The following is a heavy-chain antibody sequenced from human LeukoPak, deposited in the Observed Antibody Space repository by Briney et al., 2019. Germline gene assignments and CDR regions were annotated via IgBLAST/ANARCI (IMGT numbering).Heavy chain of an antibody. Sequence: ASVKVSCKASGYTFTGYYMHWVRQAPGQGLEWMGWINPNSGGTNYAQKFQGRVTMTRDTSISTAYMELSRLRSDDTAAYYCAPSIAVAGTRFDYWGQGTLVTVSS. CDR3: APSIAVAGTRFDY. CDR1: GYTFTGYY. CDR2: INPNSGGT. V-gene: IGHV1-2*02. D-gene: IGHD6-19*01. J-gene: IGHJ4*02.